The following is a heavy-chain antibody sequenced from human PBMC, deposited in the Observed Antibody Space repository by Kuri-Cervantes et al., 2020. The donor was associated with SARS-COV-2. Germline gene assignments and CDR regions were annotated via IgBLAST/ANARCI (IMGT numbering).Heavy chain of an antibody. CDR1: GGSISSHY. Sequence: SETLSLTCTVSGGSISSHYWSWIRQPPGKGLEWIGYIYYSGSTNYNPSLKSRVTISVDTSKNQFSLKLSSVTAADTAVYYCARDLGGSNYGGGDYWGQGTRGTVSS. CDR3: ARDLGGSNYGGGDY. D-gene: IGHD4-23*01. J-gene: IGHJ4*02. CDR2: IYYSGST. V-gene: IGHV4-59*11.